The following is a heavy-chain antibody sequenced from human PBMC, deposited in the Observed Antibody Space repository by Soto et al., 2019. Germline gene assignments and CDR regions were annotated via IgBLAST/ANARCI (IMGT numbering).Heavy chain of an antibody. CDR1: GFSLSTSGMC. D-gene: IGHD4-17*01. V-gene: IGHV2-70*11. J-gene: IGHJ6*03. CDR2: IDWDDDK. Sequence: SGPTLVKPTQTLTLTCTFSGFSLSTSGMCVSWIRQPPGKALEWLARIDWDDDKYYSTSLKTRLTISKDTSKNQVVLTMTNMDPVDTATYYCARIRSNGDTALGYYYYYMDVWGKGTTVTVSS. CDR3: ARIRSNGDTALGYYYYYMDV.